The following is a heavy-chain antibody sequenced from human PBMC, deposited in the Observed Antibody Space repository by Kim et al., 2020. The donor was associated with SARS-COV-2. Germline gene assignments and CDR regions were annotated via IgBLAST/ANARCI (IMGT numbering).Heavy chain of an antibody. J-gene: IGHJ5*02. CDR3: ARQARRGHIVARHDWFDP. D-gene: IGHD2-15*01. Sequence: SETLSLTCTVSGGSISSSSYYWGWIRQPPGKGLEWIGSIYYSGSTYYNPSLKSRVTISVDTSKNQFSLKPSSVTAADTAVYYCARQARRGHIVARHDWFDPWGQGTLVTVSS. CDR2: IYYSGST. V-gene: IGHV4-39*01. CDR1: GGSISSSSYY.